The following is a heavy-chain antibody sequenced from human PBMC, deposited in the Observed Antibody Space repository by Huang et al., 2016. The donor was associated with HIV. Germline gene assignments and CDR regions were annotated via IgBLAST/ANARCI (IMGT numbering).Heavy chain of an antibody. CDR2: INHSGST. CDR1: GGSFSGYY. V-gene: IGHV4-34*01. Sequence: QVQLQQWGAGLLKPSETLSLTCAVYGGSFSGYYWSWIRQPPGKGLEWIGEINHSGSTTYNPSIKSRVTISVDTSKNQFSLKLSSVTAADTAVYYCARGTGGYWGQGTLVTVSS. D-gene: IGHD2-15*01. J-gene: IGHJ4*02. CDR3: ARGTGGY.